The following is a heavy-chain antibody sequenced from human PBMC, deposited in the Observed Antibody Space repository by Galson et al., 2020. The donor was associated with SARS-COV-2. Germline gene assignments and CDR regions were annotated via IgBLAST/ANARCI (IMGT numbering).Heavy chain of an antibody. Sequence: GESLKISCAASRFTFSDYTMNWVRQAPGKGLEWVSSISSTSSYIYYADSVKGRFSISRDNAQNSLYLQMDSLRADDTAVYYCARDGDPNCNVDLCYSYNFDSWGQGTLVTVSS. CDR2: ISSTSSYI. J-gene: IGHJ4*02. V-gene: IGHV3-21*01. CDR3: ARDGDPNCNVDLCYSYNFDS. D-gene: IGHD2-21*02. CDR1: RFTFSDYT.